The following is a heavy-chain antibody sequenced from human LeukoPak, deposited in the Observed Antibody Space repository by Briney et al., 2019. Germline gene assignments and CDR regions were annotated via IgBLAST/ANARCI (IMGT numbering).Heavy chain of an antibody. CDR3: ARISAVAVFGY. CDR2: IYYSGST. Sequence: PSETLSLTCTVSGGPISSSSHYWGWIRQPPGKGLEWIGSIYYSGSTYYNPSLKSRVTISVDTSKNQFSLKLSSVTAADTAVYYCARISAVAVFGYWGQGTLVTVSS. V-gene: IGHV4-39*01. J-gene: IGHJ4*02. D-gene: IGHD6-19*01. CDR1: GGPISSSSHY.